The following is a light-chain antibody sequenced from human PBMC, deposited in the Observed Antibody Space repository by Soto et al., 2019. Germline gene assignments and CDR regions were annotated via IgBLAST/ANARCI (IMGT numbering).Light chain of an antibody. J-gene: IGLJ2*01. V-gene: IGLV2-8*01. CDR3: SSHAGIKNVV. Sequence: QSALTQPPSASGSPGQSVTISCTGTSSDVGGNNYVSWYQQYPGKAPKLIIYDVTKRPSGVPDRFSGSKSGNTASLTVSGLQAEDEANYYCSSHAGIKNVVFGGGTKLTVL. CDR2: DVT. CDR1: SSDVGGNNY.